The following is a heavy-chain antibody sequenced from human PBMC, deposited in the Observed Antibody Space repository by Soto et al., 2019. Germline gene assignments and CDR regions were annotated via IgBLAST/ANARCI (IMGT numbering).Heavy chain of an antibody. CDR2: VYHTGDT. Sequence: PSETLSLTSGFSVGTVARSHWWSGVRQSPGRGLEWIGNVYHTGDTNFNPSLQSRVTFSVDKSNNQFSLRLTSVTAADTAVYFCAREIVTAGGNNYFDPWGPGTLVTVSS. J-gene: IGHJ5*02. D-gene: IGHD2-21*02. CDR3: AREIVTAGGNNYFDP. V-gene: IGHV4-4*02. CDR1: VGTVARSHW.